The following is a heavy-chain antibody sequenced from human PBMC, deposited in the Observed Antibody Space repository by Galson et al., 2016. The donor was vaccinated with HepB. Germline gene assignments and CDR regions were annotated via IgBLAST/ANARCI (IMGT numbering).Heavy chain of an antibody. V-gene: IGHV3-49*02. Sequence: APGKGLEWVGFIRSKAYGGTIEYAASVKGRFTISRDDSKSIAYLQMDSLKTEDTAVYYCGTTIYYYYGMDVWGQGTTVTVSS. J-gene: IGHJ6*02. CDR3: GTTIYYYYGMDV. CDR2: IRSKAYGGTI. D-gene: IGHD1-1*01.